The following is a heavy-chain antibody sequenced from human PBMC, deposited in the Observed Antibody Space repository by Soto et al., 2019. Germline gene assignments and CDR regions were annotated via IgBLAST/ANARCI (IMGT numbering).Heavy chain of an antibody. D-gene: IGHD5-12*01. Sequence: QVQLQESGPGLVKPSETLSLTCTVSGGSISSYYWSWIRQPPGKGLEWIGYIYYSGSTNYNPSLMSRVTISVDTSKNQFSLKLSSVTAADTAVYYCARHVVVSRRRGYDSYWFDPWGQGTLVTVSS. CDR1: GGSISSYY. CDR2: IYYSGST. CDR3: ARHVVVSRRRGYDSYWFDP. V-gene: IGHV4-59*08. J-gene: IGHJ5*02.